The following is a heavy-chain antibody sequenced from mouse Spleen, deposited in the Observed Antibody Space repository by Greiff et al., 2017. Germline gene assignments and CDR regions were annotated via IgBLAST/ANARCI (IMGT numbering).Heavy chain of an antibody. V-gene: IGHV1-15*01. D-gene: IGHD2-1*01. J-gene: IGHJ4*01. Sequence: VKLMESGAELVRPGASVTLSCKASGYTFTDYEMHWVKQTPVHGLEWIGAIDPETGGTAYNQKFKGKATLTADKSSSTAYMELRSLTSEDSAVYYCTRNYGNWGDYWGQGTSVTVSS. CDR2: IDPETGGT. CDR3: TRNYGNWGDY. CDR1: GYTFTDYE.